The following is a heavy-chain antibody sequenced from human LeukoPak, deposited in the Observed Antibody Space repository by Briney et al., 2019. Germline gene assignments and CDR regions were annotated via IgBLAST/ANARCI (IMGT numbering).Heavy chain of an antibody. CDR1: GGSFSGYY. D-gene: IGHD3-22*01. CDR3: ARENDSSGLRY. Sequence: KTSEALSLTCAVYGGSFSGYYWSWIRQPPGKGLEWIGYIYYSGSTNYNPSLKSRVTISVDTSKNQFSLKLSSVTAADTAVYYCARENDSSGLRYWGQGTLVTVSS. CDR2: IYYSGST. J-gene: IGHJ4*02. V-gene: IGHV4-59*01.